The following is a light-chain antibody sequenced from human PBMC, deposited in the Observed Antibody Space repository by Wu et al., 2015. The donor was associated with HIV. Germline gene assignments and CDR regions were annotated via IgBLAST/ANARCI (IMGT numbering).Light chain of an antibody. CDR1: QSLSKYQ. CDR2: VSS. J-gene: IGKJ4*01. Sequence: EIVLTQSPGTLSLSPGERATLSCRAGQSLSKYQLAWYQQKPGQAPRLLIYVSSSRATGVPDRFSGSGSGTDFTLTISRLEPEDFAVYYCQQYGSSPLTFGGGTRVEDQT. CDR3: QQYGSSPLT. V-gene: IGKV3-20*01.